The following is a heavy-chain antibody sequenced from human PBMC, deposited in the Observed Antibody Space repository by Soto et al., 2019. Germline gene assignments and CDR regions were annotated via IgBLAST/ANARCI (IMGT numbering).Heavy chain of an antibody. J-gene: IGHJ5*02. D-gene: IGHD6-13*01. CDR3: ARGSSSWYWWLDP. Sequence: SETLSLTCTVSGGSVSSGSYYWSWIRQPPGKGLEWIGYIYYSGSTNYNPSLKSRVTISVDTSKNQFSMKLSSVTAADTAVYYCARGSSSWYWWLDPWGQGTLVTVSS. V-gene: IGHV4-61*01. CDR1: GGSVSSGSYY. CDR2: IYYSGST.